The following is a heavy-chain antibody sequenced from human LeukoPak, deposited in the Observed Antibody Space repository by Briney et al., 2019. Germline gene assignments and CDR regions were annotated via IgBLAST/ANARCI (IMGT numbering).Heavy chain of an antibody. CDR2: ISSSSSYI. Sequence: GGSLRLSCAASGFTFSSYSMNWVRQAPGKGLEWVSSISSSSSYIYYADSVKGRFTISRDNAKNSLYLQMNSLRAEDTAVYYCARAGGAVAGHGISYCGQGTLVTVSS. J-gene: IGHJ4*02. CDR3: ARAGGAVAGHGISY. CDR1: GFTFSSYS. V-gene: IGHV3-21*01. D-gene: IGHD6-19*01.